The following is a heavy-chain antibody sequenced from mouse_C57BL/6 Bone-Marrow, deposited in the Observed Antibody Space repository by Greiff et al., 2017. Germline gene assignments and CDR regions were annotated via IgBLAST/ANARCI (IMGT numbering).Heavy chain of an antibody. CDR3: ARDPTG. CDR1: GYSITSGYY. V-gene: IGHV3-6*01. CDR2: ISYDGSN. Sequence: EVQLKESGPGLVKPSQSLSLTCSVTGYSITSGYYWNWIRQFPGNKLEWMGYISYDGSNNYNPSLKNRISITRDTSKNQFFLKLNSVTTEDTATYYCARDPTGWGQGTTLTVSS. J-gene: IGHJ2*01.